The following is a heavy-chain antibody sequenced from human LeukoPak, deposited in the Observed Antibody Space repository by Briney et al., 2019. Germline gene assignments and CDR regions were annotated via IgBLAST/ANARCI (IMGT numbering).Heavy chain of an antibody. CDR1: GFTFNDYA. CDR2: ISWNSGSV. D-gene: IGHD5-12*01. V-gene: IGHV3-9*01. J-gene: IGHJ6*02. CDR3: AKDSSYENYYYHYVMDV. Sequence: GGSLRLSCAASGFTFNDYAMHWVRQAPGEGVGWVPGISWNSGSVGYEDSVKGRFTISRDNAKNSLYLQINSLRAEDTALYYCAKDSSYENYYYHYVMDVWGQGTTVTVSS.